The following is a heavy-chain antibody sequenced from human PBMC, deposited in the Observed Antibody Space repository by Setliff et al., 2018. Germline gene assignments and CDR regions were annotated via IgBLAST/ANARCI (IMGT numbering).Heavy chain of an antibody. V-gene: IGHV3-7*01. CDR2: IKQDGSEK. J-gene: IGHJ4*02. CDR1: GFTFSSYW. D-gene: IGHD2-2*02. CDR3: ARDAEPSAISLYYFDY. Sequence: GSLRLSCAASGFTFSSYWMSWVRQAPGKGLEWVANIKQDGSEKYYVDSVKGRFTISRDNAKNSLYLQMNSLRAEDTAVYYCARDAEPSAISLYYFDYWGQGTLVTVSS.